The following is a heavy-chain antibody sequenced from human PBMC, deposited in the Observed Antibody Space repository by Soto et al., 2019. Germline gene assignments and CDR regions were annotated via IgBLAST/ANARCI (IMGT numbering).Heavy chain of an antibody. Sequence: GEALKISCKGSGYSFTSYWISCVRQMPGKGLEWMGRIDPSDSYTNYSPSFQGHVTISADKSISNAYLQWSSLKASDTAMYYCARPTRDGYNFRDAFDIWGQGTMVTVSS. D-gene: IGHD5-12*01. V-gene: IGHV5-10-1*01. J-gene: IGHJ3*02. CDR1: GYSFTSYW. CDR3: ARPTRDGYNFRDAFDI. CDR2: IDPSDSYT.